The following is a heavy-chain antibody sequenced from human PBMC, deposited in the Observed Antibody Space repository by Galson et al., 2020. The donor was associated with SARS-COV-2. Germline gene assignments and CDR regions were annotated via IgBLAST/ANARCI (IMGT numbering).Heavy chain of an antibody. Sequence: GESLKISCAASGFTFTDDHMPWIRQAPGKALEWVSYISLSGTPIFSADSVRGRCTISRDNAKNSLDLQMSSLRAEDTAVYYCARESWGSLDPWGQGTLVTVSS. J-gene: IGHJ5*02. CDR3: ARESWGSLDP. V-gene: IGHV3-11*01. CDR2: ISLSGTPI. D-gene: IGHD3-16*01. CDR1: GFTFTDDH.